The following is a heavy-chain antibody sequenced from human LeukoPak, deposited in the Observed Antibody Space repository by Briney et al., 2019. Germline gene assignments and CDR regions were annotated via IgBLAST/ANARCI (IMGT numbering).Heavy chain of an antibody. D-gene: IGHD3-22*01. CDR1: GFTFSDYY. J-gene: IGHJ4*02. Sequence: GGSLRLSCAASGFTFSDYYMSWIRQAPGKGLEWVSYISSSGSTIYYADSVKGRFTISGDNAKNSLYLQMNSLRAEDTAVYYCARGVPYYYDSSGYYVYWGQGTLVTVSS. V-gene: IGHV3-11*01. CDR2: ISSSGSTI. CDR3: ARGVPYYYDSSGYYVY.